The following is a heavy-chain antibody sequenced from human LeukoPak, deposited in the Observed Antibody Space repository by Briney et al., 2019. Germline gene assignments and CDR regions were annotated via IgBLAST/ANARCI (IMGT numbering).Heavy chain of an antibody. D-gene: IGHD6-13*01. CDR1: GLTFSSFA. V-gene: IGHV3-23*01. Sequence: GGSLRLSCGASGLTFSSFAMSWVRQAPGKGLEWVSAISARGDNSSYADSVKGRFTISRDNSKNTVYLKTNSLRAEDTAVYYCAKGHYSRLFYYMDAWGKGTTVTVSS. CDR3: AKGHYSRLFYYMDA. J-gene: IGHJ6*03. CDR2: ISARGDNS.